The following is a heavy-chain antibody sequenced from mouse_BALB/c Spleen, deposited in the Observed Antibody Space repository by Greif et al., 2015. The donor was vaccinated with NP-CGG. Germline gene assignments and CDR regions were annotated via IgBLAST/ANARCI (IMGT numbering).Heavy chain of an antibody. D-gene: IGHD1-1*01. CDR2: ISSGGGST. CDR1: GFALSSYD. Sequence: EVQGVESGGGLVKPGGSLKLSCAASGFALSSYDMSWVRQTPEKRLEWVAYISSGGGSTYYPDTVKGRFTISRDNAKNTLYLQMSSLKSEDTAMYYCARHYYGSSYSYWGQGTTLTVSS. J-gene: IGHJ2*01. CDR3: ARHYYGSSYSY. V-gene: IGHV5-12-1*01.